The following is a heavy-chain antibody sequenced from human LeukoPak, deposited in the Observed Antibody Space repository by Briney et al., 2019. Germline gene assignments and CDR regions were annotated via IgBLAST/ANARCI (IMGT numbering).Heavy chain of an antibody. D-gene: IGHD1-26*01. CDR3: ARGKWERLVDY. J-gene: IGHJ4*02. V-gene: IGHV4-30-4*01. CDR2: MYYSGST. CDR1: GGSISSGDYY. Sequence: SETLSLICTVSGGSISSGDYYWSWIGQPPGKGLEWIGYMYYSGSTYYNPSLKSRVTIAVDTSKNQFSLKLSSVTAADTAVYYRARGKWERLVDYWGQGTLVTVSS.